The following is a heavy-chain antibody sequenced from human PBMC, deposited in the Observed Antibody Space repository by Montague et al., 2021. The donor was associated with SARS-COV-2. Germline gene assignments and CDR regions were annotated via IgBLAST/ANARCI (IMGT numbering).Heavy chain of an antibody. CDR1: GGSITTDIFY. CDR2: ISYSWXT. D-gene: IGHD5-12*01. V-gene: IGHV4-39*02. J-gene: IGHJ4*02. CDR3: ARDLWVWLSVEGSFDS. Sequence: SETLSLTCTVSGGSITTDIFYWGWVRQPPGKGLEWIGSISYSWXTXYXXXXKXRVTMSVDTSKNQFSLGLISLTATDTAMYYCARDLWVWLSVEGSFDSWGQGTLVTVSS.